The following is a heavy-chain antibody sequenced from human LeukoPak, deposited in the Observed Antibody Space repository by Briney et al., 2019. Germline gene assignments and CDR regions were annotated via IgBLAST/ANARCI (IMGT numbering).Heavy chain of an antibody. CDR2: ISGSGGST. V-gene: IGHV3-23*01. J-gene: IGHJ4*02. CDR3: AKLTTVTTRGALDY. Sequence: SGGSLRLSCAASGFTFSTYAMSWVRQAPGKGLEWVSAISGSGGSTYYADSVKGRFTISRDNSKNTLYLQMNSLRAEDTAVYYCAKLTTVTTRGALDYWGQGTLVTVSS. CDR1: GFTFSTYA. D-gene: IGHD4-17*01.